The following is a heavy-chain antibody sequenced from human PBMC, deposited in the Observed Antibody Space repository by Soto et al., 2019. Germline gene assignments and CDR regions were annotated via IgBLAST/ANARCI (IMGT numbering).Heavy chain of an antibody. CDR3: YRDDSDWFFN. CDR1: GFTFSGSA. V-gene: IGHV3-73*01. Sequence: GGSLRLSCAASGFTFSGSAMHWVRQASGKGLEWVGRIRSKANSYATAYAASVKGRFTISRDDSKNTAYLQMNSLESEDTAVYYCYRDDSDWFFNWGRGTLVTVS. CDR2: IRSKANSYAT. D-gene: IGHD3-9*01. J-gene: IGHJ4*02.